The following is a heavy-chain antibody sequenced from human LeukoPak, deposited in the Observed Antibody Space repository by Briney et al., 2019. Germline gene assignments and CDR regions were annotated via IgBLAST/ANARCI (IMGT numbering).Heavy chain of an antibody. Sequence: ASVKVSCKASGYTFTSYYMHGVRQAPGQGGEWRGIINPSGGSTSYAQKFQGRVTMPRDTSTSTVYMELSSLRSEDTAVYYCARGGRDIVVVPAGPWGQGTLVTVSS. D-gene: IGHD2-2*01. J-gene: IGHJ5*02. CDR3: ARGGRDIVVVPAGP. V-gene: IGHV1-46*01. CDR2: INPSGGST. CDR1: GYTFTSYY.